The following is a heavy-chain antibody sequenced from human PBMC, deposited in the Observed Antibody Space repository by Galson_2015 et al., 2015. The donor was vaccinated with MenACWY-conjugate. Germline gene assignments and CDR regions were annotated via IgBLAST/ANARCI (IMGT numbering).Heavy chain of an antibody. D-gene: IGHD6-19*01. J-gene: IGHJ5*02. CDR3: AERQWLVT. V-gene: IGHV3-48*01. CDR1: GFDFSSNS. Sequence: SLRLSCAASGFDFSSNSMTWVRQAPGKGLEWISYISNGGRRIYYADSVKGRFTISRDNAKNAQYLQMNSLRAEDTAVYYCAERQWLVTWGQGTLVTVSS. CDR2: ISNGGRRI.